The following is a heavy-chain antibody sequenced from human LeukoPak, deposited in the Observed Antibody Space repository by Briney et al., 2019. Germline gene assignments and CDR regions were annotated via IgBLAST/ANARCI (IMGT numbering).Heavy chain of an antibody. D-gene: IGHD6-13*01. CDR2: ISAYNGNT. Sequence: GSVKVSCKASGGTFSSYAISWVRQAPGQGLEWMGWISAYNGNTNYAQKLQGRVTMTTDTSTSTAYMELRSLRSDDTAVYYCARETARIAAAGFDYWGQGTLVTVSS. CDR1: GGTFSSYA. V-gene: IGHV1-18*01. J-gene: IGHJ4*02. CDR3: ARETARIAAAGFDY.